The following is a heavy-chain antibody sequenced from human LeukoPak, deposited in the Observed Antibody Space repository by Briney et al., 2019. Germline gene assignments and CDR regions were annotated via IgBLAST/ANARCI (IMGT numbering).Heavy chain of an antibody. V-gene: IGHV1-69*06. Sequence: VASVKVSCKASGGTFSSYEISWVRQAPGQGLEWMGGIIPMFGTAKYAQKFQGRVTITADKSTSTAYMELSSLRSEDTAVYYCARDWGYYGSGSYHMNYYMDVWGKGTTVTISS. CDR3: ARDWGYYGSGSYHMNYYMDV. D-gene: IGHD3-10*01. CDR2: IIPMFGTA. CDR1: GGTFSSYE. J-gene: IGHJ6*03.